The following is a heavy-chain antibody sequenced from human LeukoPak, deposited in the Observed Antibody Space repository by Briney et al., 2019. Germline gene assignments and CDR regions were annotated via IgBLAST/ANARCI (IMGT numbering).Heavy chain of an antibody. CDR3: ARVAYCGGDCYWFDY. CDR1: GGSISSYY. J-gene: IGHJ4*02. Sequence: SETLSLTCTVSGGSISSYYWSWIRQPPGKGLEWIGYIYYSGSTNYNPSLKSRVTISVDTSKNQFSLKLSSVTAADPAVYYCARVAYCGGDCYWFDYWGQGTLVTVSS. CDR2: IYYSGST. D-gene: IGHD2-21*02. V-gene: IGHV4-59*01.